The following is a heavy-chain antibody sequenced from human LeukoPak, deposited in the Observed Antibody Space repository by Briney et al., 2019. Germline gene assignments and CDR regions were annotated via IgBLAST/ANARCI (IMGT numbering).Heavy chain of an antibody. J-gene: IGHJ4*02. V-gene: IGHV4-39*01. CDR2: IFYVGHT. D-gene: IGHD6-13*01. Sequence: YXGXXXXPXXXXXXXFGSIFYVGHTSYNPSLESRLTISVDTSKNQFSLKLRSVTAADSAVYYCARTSGSRYAYDDYWGQGTLVTVSS. CDR3: ARTSGSRYAYDDY. CDR1: Y.